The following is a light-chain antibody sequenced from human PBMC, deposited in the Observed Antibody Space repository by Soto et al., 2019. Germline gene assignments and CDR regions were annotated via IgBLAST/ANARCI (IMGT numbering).Light chain of an antibody. CDR1: QAISTS. J-gene: IGKJ3*01. Sequence: DIQMTQSPSSLSASVGDRVTISCRASQAISTSLNWYQQKPGKAPKLLIYAASSLQTGVPSRFTGSGSATYFTLTISSLHPEDFATYYCQQSYSTLFTFGPGTKVDIK. CDR3: QQSYSTLFT. V-gene: IGKV1-39*01. CDR2: AAS.